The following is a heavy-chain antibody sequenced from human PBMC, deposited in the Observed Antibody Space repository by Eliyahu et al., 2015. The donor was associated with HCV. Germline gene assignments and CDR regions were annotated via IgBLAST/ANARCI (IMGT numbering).Heavy chain of an antibody. CDR2: ISYDGNNK. CDR1: GFTFINYA. V-gene: IGHV3-30-3*01. CDR3: ATTAGNEWELLWY. D-gene: IGHD1-26*01. J-gene: IGHJ4*02. Sequence: QVQLVDSGGGVVQPGXSLXLSCAASGFTFINYAMHWVRQAPGKGLEWVALISYDGNNKYYADSVKGRFTISRDASRNTLYLQMNSLRAEDTAVYYCATTAGNEWELLWYWGQGTLVTVSS.